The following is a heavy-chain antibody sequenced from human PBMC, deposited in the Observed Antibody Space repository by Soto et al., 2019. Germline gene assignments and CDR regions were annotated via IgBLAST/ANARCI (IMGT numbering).Heavy chain of an antibody. V-gene: IGHV4-34*01. CDR3: ARKTRRVVVVAATHLGFDP. CDR1: GVSFSGYY. J-gene: IGHJ5*02. D-gene: IGHD2-15*01. Sequence: QVQLQQWGAGLLKPSETLSLTCAVYGVSFSGYYWSWIRQPPGKGLEWIGEINHSGSTNYNPSLKIRVTISVDTSKNQFSLKLSSVTAADAAVYYCARKTRRVVVVAATHLGFDPWGQGTLVTVSS. CDR2: INHSGST.